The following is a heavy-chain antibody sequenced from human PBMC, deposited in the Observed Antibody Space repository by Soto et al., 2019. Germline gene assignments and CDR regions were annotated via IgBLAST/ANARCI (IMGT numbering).Heavy chain of an antibody. D-gene: IGHD1-26*01. CDR2: ISFDGSNK. CDR1: GFTFSNYA. CDR3: AKGAWPYSGTYPDY. Sequence: GSLRLSCAASGFTFSNYAMHWVRQAPGKGLEWVALISFDGSNKYFGDSVKGRFTISRDNSKNTLYLQTNGLRPEDTAVYYCAKGAWPYSGTYPDYWGQGTLVTVSS. V-gene: IGHV3-30*18. J-gene: IGHJ4*02.